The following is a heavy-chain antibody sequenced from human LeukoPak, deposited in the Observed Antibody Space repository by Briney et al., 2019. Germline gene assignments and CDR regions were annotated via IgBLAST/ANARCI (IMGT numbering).Heavy chain of an antibody. CDR2: IIPIFGTA. CDR1: GGTFSSYA. CDR3: ARDSVSATNSD. V-gene: IGHV1-69*05. D-gene: IGHD2-15*01. Sequence: SXKVSCKASGGTFSSYAISWVRQAPGQGLEWMVRIIPIFGTANYAQKFHGRVTITMDGSTSTAYMELSSLRSEDTAVYYCARDSVSATNSDWGQGTLVTVSS. J-gene: IGHJ4*02.